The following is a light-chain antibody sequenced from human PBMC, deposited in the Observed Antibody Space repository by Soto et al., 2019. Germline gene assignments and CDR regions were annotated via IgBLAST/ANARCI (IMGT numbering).Light chain of an antibody. V-gene: IGKV3-15*01. CDR3: QQYDYWYT. J-gene: IGKJ2*01. CDR1: QSVSTN. CDR2: GAS. Sequence: EIVMTQSPATLSVSPGERATLSCRASQSVSTNLGWYQQRPGQAPRLHIYGASTRATGIPARFSGSGSGTAFPLTISSLQSEDFALYYCQQYDYWYTFGQGNNLEIK.